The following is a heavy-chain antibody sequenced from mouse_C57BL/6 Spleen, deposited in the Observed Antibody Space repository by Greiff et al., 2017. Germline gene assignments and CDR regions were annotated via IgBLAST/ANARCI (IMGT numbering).Heavy chain of an antibody. CDR2: ISSGSSTI. J-gene: IGHJ3*01. CDR3: GTGFTTASSWFAY. Sequence: EVKLMESGGGLVKPGGSLKLSCAASGFTFSDYGMHWVRQAPEKGLEWVAYISSGSSTIYYADTVKGRFTISRDNAKNTLFLQMTSLRSEDTAMYYCGTGFTTASSWFAYWGQGTLVTVSA. D-gene: IGHD1-2*01. CDR1: GFTFSDYG. V-gene: IGHV5-17*01.